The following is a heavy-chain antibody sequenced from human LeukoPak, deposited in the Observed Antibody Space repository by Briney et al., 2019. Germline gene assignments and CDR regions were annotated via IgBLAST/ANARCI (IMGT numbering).Heavy chain of an antibody. D-gene: IGHD6-13*01. CDR1: GFTVSSNY. J-gene: IGHJ4*02. V-gene: IGHV3-53*01. CDR2: IYSGGST. CDR3: ARHLATAGPFDY. Sequence: GGSLRLSCAASGFTVSSNYMSWVRQAPGKGLEWVSVIYSGGSTYYADSVKGRFTISRDNSKNTLYLQMNSLRAEDTAVYYCARHLATAGPFDYWGQGTLVTVSS.